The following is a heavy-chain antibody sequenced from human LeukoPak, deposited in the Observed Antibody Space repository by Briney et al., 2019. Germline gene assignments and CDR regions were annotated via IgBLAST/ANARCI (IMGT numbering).Heavy chain of an antibody. V-gene: IGHV1-8*03. J-gene: IGHJ5*02. CDR2: MNPNSGNT. Sequence: GASVKVSCKASGYTFTSYDINWVRQATGQGLEWMGWMNPNSGNTGYAQKFQGRVTITRDTSISTAYMELSRLRSDDTAVYYCARVFDILTGYNWFDPWGQGTLVTVSS. D-gene: IGHD3-9*01. CDR3: ARVFDILTGYNWFDP. CDR1: GYTFTSYD.